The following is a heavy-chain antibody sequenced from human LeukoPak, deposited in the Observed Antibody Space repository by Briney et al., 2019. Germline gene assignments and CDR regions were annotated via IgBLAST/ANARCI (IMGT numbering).Heavy chain of an antibody. CDR1: GFTFSGYV. CDR2: ISGSGGST. J-gene: IGHJ6*04. CDR3: AKDSTVTSLYYYYGMDV. V-gene: IGHV3-23*01. D-gene: IGHD4-17*01. Sequence: GGSLRLSCAASGFTFSGYVMSWVRQAPGKGLEWVSGISGSGGSTYYADSVKGRFTISRDNSKNTLYLQMNSLRAEDTAVYYCAKDSTVTSLYYYYGMDVWAKGTTVTVSS.